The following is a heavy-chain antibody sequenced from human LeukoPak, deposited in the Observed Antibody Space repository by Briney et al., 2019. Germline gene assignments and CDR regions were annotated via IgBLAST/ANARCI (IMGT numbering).Heavy chain of an antibody. D-gene: IGHD3-22*01. J-gene: IGHJ4*02. V-gene: IGHV3-74*01. CDR3: AREYYYDSSGYYKVLDY. CDR2: INSDGSST. CDR1: GFTVSSYW. Sequence: PGGSLRLSCAASGFTVSSYWMHWVRQAPGKGLVWVSRINSDGSSTSYADSVKGRFTISRDNAKNTLYLQMNSLRAEDTAVYYCAREYYYDSSGYYKVLDYWGQGTLVTVSS.